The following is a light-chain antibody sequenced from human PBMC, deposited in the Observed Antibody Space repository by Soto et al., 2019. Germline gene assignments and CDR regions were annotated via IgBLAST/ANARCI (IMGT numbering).Light chain of an antibody. J-gene: IGKJ1*01. V-gene: IGKV3-20*01. Sequence: EIVLTQSPGTLSLSPGERATLSCRASQSVSNYLAWYQRKPGQAPRLLIYGASCRATGLPDRFSGSGSGTDFTLTISRLEPEDFAVYYCHQYGGSPQTFGQGTKVEIK. CDR3: HQYGGSPQT. CDR1: QSVSNY. CDR2: GAS.